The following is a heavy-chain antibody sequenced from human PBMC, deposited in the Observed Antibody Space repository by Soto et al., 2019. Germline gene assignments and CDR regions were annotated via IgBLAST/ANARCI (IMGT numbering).Heavy chain of an antibody. CDR1: GFTFSSYA. V-gene: IGHV3-23*01. Sequence: EVQLLESGGGLVQPGGSLRLSCAASGFTFSSYAMGWVRQAPGKGLEWVAAISGSGENTYHPDSVKGRFTISRDNSKNTLVLQMNSLRAEDKAVYDCAKDLGLGGGSCYGDWGQGTLVTVSS. J-gene: IGHJ4*02. D-gene: IGHD2-15*01. CDR2: ISGSGENT. CDR3: AKDLGLGGGSCYGD.